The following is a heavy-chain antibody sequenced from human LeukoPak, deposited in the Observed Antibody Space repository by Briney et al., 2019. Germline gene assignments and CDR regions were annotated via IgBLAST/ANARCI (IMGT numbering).Heavy chain of an antibody. Sequence: SQTLSLTCTVSGGSISSGGYYWSWIRQHPGKGLEWIGYIYYSGSTYYNPSLKSRVTISVDTSKNQFSLKLSSVTAADTAVYYCAAADYYDSSGYYYYFDYWGQGTLVTVSS. CDR2: IYYSGST. V-gene: IGHV4-31*03. CDR1: GGSISSGGYY. D-gene: IGHD3-22*01. CDR3: AAADYYDSSGYYYYFDY. J-gene: IGHJ4*02.